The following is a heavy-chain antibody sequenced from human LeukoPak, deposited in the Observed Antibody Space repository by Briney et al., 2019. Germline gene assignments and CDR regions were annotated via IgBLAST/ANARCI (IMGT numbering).Heavy chain of an antibody. CDR3: EKKWLVEG. D-gene: IGHD6-19*01. Sequence: PGGSLRLSCAASGFTFSGHAMNWVRQAPGKGLEWVSSRNETGETTDYADSVKGRFTISRDNSKNTLYLQMNSLRADDSTIYYCEKKWLVEGWGQGTQVTVSS. CDR1: GFTFSGHA. V-gene: IGHV3-23*01. J-gene: IGHJ4*02. CDR2: RNETGETT.